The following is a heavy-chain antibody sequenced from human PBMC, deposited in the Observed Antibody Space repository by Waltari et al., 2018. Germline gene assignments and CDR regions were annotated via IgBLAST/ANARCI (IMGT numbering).Heavy chain of an antibody. J-gene: IGHJ3*02. Sequence: HVLLQESGPGLVKPSETLSLTCTVSGVSISGYYWNWIRPPPGKGLEWIGRIYTSGSTNYNPSLKSRVTISINTSNNQFSLKLSSVTAADTAVYYCARDHYCSGGACYPGGSAFDIWGQGTMVTVSS. CDR2: IYTSGST. CDR3: ARDHYCSGGACYPGGSAFDI. D-gene: IGHD2-15*01. CDR1: GVSISGYY. V-gene: IGHV4-4*07.